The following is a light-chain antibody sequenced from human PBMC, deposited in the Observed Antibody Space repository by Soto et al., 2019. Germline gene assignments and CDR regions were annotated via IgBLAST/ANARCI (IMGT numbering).Light chain of an antibody. CDR3: SSYISSSTLV. V-gene: IGLV2-14*01. Sequence: HSALTQPASVSGPPGQSITISCTGTSSDVGAYNYVSWYQQHPGKAPKLMIYEVSNRPSGVSNRFSGSKSGNTASLTISGLQAEDEADYYCSSYISSSTLVFGTGTKVTVL. CDR2: EVS. J-gene: IGLJ1*01. CDR1: SSDVGAYNY.